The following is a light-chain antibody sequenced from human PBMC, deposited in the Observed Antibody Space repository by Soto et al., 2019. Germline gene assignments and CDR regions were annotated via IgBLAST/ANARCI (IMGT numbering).Light chain of an antibody. Sequence: DIQMTQSPSTLSASVGDRVTITCRASQSITSWLAWYQQKPGKAPKLLIYKASNLESGVPSRFSGNGSGTDFTLSISRLEPEDFAVYYCQQYSSLWTFGQGTKV. CDR2: KAS. J-gene: IGKJ1*01. CDR3: QQYSSLWT. CDR1: QSITSW. V-gene: IGKV1-5*03.